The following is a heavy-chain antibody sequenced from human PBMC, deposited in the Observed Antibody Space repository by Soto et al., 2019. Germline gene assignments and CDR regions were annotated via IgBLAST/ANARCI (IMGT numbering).Heavy chain of an antibody. CDR2: IDPSDSYT. Sequence: PGESLKISCKGSVYSFTSYWISWVRQMPGKGLEWMGRIDPSDSYTNYSPSFQGHVTISADKSISTAYLQWSSLKASDTAMYYCALIVATIEYGMDVWGQGTTVTVSS. J-gene: IGHJ6*02. D-gene: IGHD5-12*01. V-gene: IGHV5-10-1*01. CDR1: VYSFTSYW. CDR3: ALIVATIEYGMDV.